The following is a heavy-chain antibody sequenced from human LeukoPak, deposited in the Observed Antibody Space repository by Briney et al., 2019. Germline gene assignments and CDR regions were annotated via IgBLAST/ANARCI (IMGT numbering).Heavy chain of an antibody. J-gene: IGHJ4*02. V-gene: IGHV4-59*01. CDR3: ARVWCSSTSCPDY. D-gene: IGHD2-2*01. CDR2: IYYSGST. CDR1: GGSISSYY. Sequence: SETLSLTCTVSGGSISSYYWSWLRQPPGKGLEWIWYIYYSGSTNYNPSLKSRVTISVDTSKNQFSLKLSSVTAADTAVYYCARVWCSSTSCPDYWGQGTLVTVSS.